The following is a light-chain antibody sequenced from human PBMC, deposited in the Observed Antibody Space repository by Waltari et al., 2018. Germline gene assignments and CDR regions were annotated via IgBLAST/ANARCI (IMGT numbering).Light chain of an antibody. CDR3: QQSHTMMYT. J-gene: IGKJ2*01. Sequence: DIQLTQSPSSLSASVGDRVTITCRASQNIGTFLNCYQQRPGKAPKVLIYGASSLQIGVPSRFSGSGSRTHFTLTISSLQPDDFATYFCQQSHTMMYTFGQGTKLEIK. CDR1: QNIGTF. V-gene: IGKV1-39*01. CDR2: GAS.